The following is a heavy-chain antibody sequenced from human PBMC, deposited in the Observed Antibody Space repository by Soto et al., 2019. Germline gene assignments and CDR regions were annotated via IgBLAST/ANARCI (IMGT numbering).Heavy chain of an antibody. CDR1: GGSFSGYY. Sequence: SETLSLTCAVYGGSFSGYYWSWIRQPPGKGLEWIGEINHSGSTNYNPSLKSRVTISVDTSKNQFSLKLSSVTAADTAVYYCARGHIVVVTRVWSTANYNYGMDVWGQGTTVTVSS. V-gene: IGHV4-34*01. CDR2: INHSGST. D-gene: IGHD2-21*02. CDR3: ARGHIVVVTRVWSTANYNYGMDV. J-gene: IGHJ6*02.